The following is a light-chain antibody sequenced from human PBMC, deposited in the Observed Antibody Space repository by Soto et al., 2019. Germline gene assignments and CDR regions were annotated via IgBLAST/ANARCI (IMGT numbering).Light chain of an antibody. CDR1: QSASSN. CDR3: QQYDDWPPSWT. CDR2: AAA. Sequence: EIVMTQSPATLSVSPGERVTLSCRASQSASSNIAWYQQKSGQAPRLLIYAAATRATGIPARFSGRGSGTDFTLTISSLQSKDFAVYYCQQYDDWPPSWTFGQGTKVEIK. V-gene: IGKV3-15*01. J-gene: IGKJ1*01.